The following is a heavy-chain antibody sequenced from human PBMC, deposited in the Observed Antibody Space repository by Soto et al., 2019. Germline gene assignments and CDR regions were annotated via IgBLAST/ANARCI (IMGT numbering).Heavy chain of an antibody. CDR3: AKGGSGYNWNYVFLKTFDY. CDR2: ISGSGGST. J-gene: IGHJ4*02. D-gene: IGHD1-7*01. Sequence: PGGSLRLSCAASGFTFSSYAMSWVRQAPGKGLEWVSAISGSGGSTYYADSVKGRFTISRDNSKNTLYLQMNSLRAEDTAVYYCAKGGSGYNWNYVFLKTFDYWGQGTLVTVSS. V-gene: IGHV3-23*01. CDR1: GFTFSSYA.